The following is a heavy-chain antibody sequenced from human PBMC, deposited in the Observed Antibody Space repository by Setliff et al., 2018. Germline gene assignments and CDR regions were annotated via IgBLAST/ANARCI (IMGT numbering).Heavy chain of an antibody. CDR3: AKATGFGEHFI. D-gene: IGHD3-10*01. Sequence: NPSETLSLTCTVSGDSITSGSYYWSWIRQPAGKGLEWIGQIYTRGSTNENPSLKSRVTISVDTSKNQVSLRLTSVTAADTAIYYCAKATGFGEHFIWGQGTVVTVSS. V-gene: IGHV4-61*09. CDR2: IYTRGST. J-gene: IGHJ4*02. CDR1: GDSITSGSYY.